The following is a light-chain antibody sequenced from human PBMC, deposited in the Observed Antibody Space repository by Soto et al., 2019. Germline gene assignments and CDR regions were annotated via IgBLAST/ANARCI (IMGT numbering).Light chain of an antibody. CDR3: QQVNYYPFT. CDR1: QDIRQA. CDR2: GAS. Sequence: AIQMTQSPSSLSASVGDRVTITFRASQDIRQALAWYQQKPGKAPQILIYGASTLQTGVASRFSGSGSATDFTLTISSLQPEDFATYYCQQVNYYPFTFGGGTKVDIK. V-gene: IGKV1-6*01. J-gene: IGKJ4*01.